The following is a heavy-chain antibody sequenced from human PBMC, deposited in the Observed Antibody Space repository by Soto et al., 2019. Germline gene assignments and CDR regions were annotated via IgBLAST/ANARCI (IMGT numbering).Heavy chain of an antibody. CDR3: ARGNGMEENYYYYGLDI. D-gene: IGHD1-1*01. J-gene: IGHJ6*02. CDR2: INGGTGQT. Sequence: ASVKVSCKASGCTFTTHAMHWVRQAPVQSLEWMGWINGGTGQTKHSQRFQGRVTITRETSASTAYMELSSLRSEDTAVHYCARGNGMEENYYYYGLDISGQGTTVTVSS. V-gene: IGHV1-3*01. CDR1: GCTFTTHA.